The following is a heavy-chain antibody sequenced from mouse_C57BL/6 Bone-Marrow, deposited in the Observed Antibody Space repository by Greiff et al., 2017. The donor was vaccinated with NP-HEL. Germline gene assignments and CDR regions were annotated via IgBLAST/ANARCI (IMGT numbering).Heavy chain of an antibody. CDR1: GYTFTDYY. D-gene: IGHD2-3*01. CDR2: INPNNGGT. V-gene: IGHV1-26*01. Sequence: VQLQQSGPELVKPGASVKISCKASGYTFTDYYMNWVKQSPGKSLEWIGDINPNNGGTSYNQKFKGKATLTVDKSSSTAYMELRSLTSEASAVYYCARDGYYSSWYFDVGGRGTTVTVSS. CDR3: ARDGYYSSWYFDV. J-gene: IGHJ1*03.